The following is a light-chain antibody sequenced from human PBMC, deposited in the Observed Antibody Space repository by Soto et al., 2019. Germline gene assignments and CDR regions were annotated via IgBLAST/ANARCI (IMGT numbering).Light chain of an antibody. V-gene: IGKV1-5*01. Sequence: DIQMTQSPSTLSASVGDRVTITCRASQSISSWLAWYQQKPGKAPKLLIYDASSLESGVPSRFSGSGSGTEFTLTISSLQPDDFATYYRQQYNSLLTFGGGTKVEIK. CDR1: QSISSW. CDR2: DAS. CDR3: QQYNSLLT. J-gene: IGKJ4*01.